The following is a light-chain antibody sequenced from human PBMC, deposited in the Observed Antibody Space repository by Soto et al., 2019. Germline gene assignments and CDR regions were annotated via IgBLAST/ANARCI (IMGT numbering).Light chain of an antibody. Sequence: EIVLTQSPGTLSLSPGERATLSCRASQSVSSSYLAWYQQKPGQAPRLLISGASSRATGIPDRFTGSGSGTDFTLTISRLEPGDFAVYYCQHYGSSSWTVGQGTKVEIK. CDR2: GAS. CDR3: QHYGSSSWT. J-gene: IGKJ1*01. V-gene: IGKV3-20*01. CDR1: QSVSSSY.